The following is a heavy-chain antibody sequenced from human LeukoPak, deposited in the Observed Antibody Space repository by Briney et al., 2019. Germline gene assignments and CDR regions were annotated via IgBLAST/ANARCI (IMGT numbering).Heavy chain of an antibody. Sequence: GGSLRLSCAASGFTFSSYAMPWVRQAPGKGLEWVAVISYDGSNKYYADSVKGRFTISRDNSKNTLYLQMNSLRAEDTAVYYCATRASYDSSAVFQHWGQGTLVTVSS. V-gene: IGHV3-30-3*01. CDR1: GFTFSSYA. J-gene: IGHJ1*01. CDR2: ISYDGSNK. CDR3: ATRASYDSSAVFQH. D-gene: IGHD3-22*01.